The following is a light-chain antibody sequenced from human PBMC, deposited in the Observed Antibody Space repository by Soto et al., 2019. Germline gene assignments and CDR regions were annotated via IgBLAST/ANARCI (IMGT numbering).Light chain of an antibody. CDR3: LLSCSGARHVV. J-gene: IGLJ2*01. V-gene: IGLV7-46*01. CDR2: DTN. Sequence: QAVVTQEPSLTVSPGGTVTLTCGSSTGAVTSGHYPYWFQQKPGQAPRTLIYDTNNKHSWTPARFSGSLLGGKAALTLSGAQPEDEAEYYSLLSCSGARHVVFGGGTKVTVL. CDR1: TGAVTSGHY.